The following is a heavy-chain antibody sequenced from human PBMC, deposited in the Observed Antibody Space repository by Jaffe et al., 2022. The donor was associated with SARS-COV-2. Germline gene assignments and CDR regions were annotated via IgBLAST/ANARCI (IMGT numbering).Heavy chain of an antibody. Sequence: QVQLVQSGAEVKKPGASVKVSCKASGYTFTSYYMHWVRQAPGQGLEWMGIINPSGGSTSYAQKFQGRVTMTRDTSTSTVYMELSSLRSEDTAVYYCARSPTFSSGWAKEGEHWGQGTLVTVSS. CDR3: ARSPTFSSGWAKEGEH. D-gene: IGHD6-19*01. V-gene: IGHV1-46*01. CDR2: INPSGGST. CDR1: GYTFTSYY. J-gene: IGHJ4*02.